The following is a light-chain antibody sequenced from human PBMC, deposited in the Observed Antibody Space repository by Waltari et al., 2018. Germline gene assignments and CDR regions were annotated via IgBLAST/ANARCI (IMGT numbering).Light chain of an antibody. CDR3: HSRKGSDNQVV. Sequence: SSELTQGPDVSVALGQTVKITCEGDSLRTSYASWSQVEPGQAPVPVLCGQEKRPSGTPDRISGYSSGTTSALTITGAQAEDEADYYCHSRKGSDNQVVFGGGTKLTVL. CDR2: GQE. J-gene: IGLJ3*02. V-gene: IGLV3-19*01. CDR1: SLRTSY.